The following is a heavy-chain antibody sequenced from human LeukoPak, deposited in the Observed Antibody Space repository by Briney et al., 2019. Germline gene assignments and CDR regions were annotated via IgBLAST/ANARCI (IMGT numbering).Heavy chain of an antibody. Sequence: PGGSLRLSCAASGFTISTYGMSWVRQAPGKGLEWVSSISGGTTYYADSVKGRFTISRDNSKNTVSLQMNSLRAEDTDCAKSVYHSGNYWGKGTLVTVSS. CDR3: VYHSGNY. D-gene: IGHD3-10*01. CDR1: GFTISTYG. V-gene: IGHV3-23*01. CDR2: ISGGTT. J-gene: IGHJ4*02.